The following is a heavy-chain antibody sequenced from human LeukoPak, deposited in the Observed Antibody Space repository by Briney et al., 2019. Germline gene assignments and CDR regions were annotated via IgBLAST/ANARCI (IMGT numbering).Heavy chain of an antibody. CDR3: ARVYVGPRRLVAPVLDY. V-gene: IGHV3-21*05. J-gene: IGHJ4*02. D-gene: IGHD2-15*01. Sequence: PGGSLRLSCAASGFTFSSYSMNWVRQAPGKGLEWVSYISSSSSYIYYADSVKGRFTISRDNAKNSLYLQMNSLRAEDTAVYYCARVYVGPRRLVAPVLDYWGQGTLVTVSS. CDR2: ISSSSSYI. CDR1: GFTFSSYS.